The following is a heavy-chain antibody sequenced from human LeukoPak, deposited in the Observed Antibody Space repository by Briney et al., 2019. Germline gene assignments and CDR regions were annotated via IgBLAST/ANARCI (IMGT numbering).Heavy chain of an antibody. D-gene: IGHD3-9*01. J-gene: IGHJ4*02. CDR2: MNPNSGNT. CDR3: ARDYDILTSYYFDY. Sequence: GASVKVSCKASGYTFTSYDINWVRQATGQGLEWMGWMNPNSGNTGYAQKFQGRVAITRNTSISTAYMELSSLRSEDTAVYYCARDYDILTSYYFDYWGQGTLVTVSS. V-gene: IGHV1-8*03. CDR1: GYTFTSYD.